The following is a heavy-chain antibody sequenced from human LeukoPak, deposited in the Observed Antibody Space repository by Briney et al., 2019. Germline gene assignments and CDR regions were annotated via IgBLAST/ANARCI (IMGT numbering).Heavy chain of an antibody. CDR3: ARDQWMTTVLNLPGMDV. CDR1: GFTFSSYS. D-gene: IGHD4-17*01. Sequence: GGSLRLSCAASGFTFSSYSMNWVPQAPGKGLEWVSSISSSSSYIYYADSVKGGFTISRDNAKNSLYLQMNSLRAEDTAVYYCARDQWMTTVLNLPGMDVWGQGTTVTVSS. CDR2: ISSSSSYI. J-gene: IGHJ6*02. V-gene: IGHV3-21*01.